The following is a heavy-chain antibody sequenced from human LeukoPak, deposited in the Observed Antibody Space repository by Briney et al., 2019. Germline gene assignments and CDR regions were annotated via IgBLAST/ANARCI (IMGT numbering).Heavy chain of an antibody. D-gene: IGHD6-19*01. Sequence: PGGSLRLSCAASGFTFSSYWMSWVRQAPGKGLEWVAKIKQDGSEKYYGDSVKGRFTISRDNAKNSLYLQMNSLRAEDTAFYYCVKAVGSGWYNYFDYWGQGTLVTVSS. CDR1: GFTFSSYW. CDR2: IKQDGSEK. J-gene: IGHJ4*02. CDR3: VKAVGSGWYNYFDY. V-gene: IGHV3-7*03.